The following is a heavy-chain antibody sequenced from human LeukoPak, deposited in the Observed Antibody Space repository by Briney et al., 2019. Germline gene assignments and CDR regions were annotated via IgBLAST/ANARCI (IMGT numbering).Heavy chain of an antibody. CDR2: IWYDGSKR. V-gene: IGHV3-33*03. CDR1: GFTFSGHG. J-gene: IGHJ4*02. Sequence: GGSLRLSCVASGFTFSGHGMHWVRQAPGKGLEWVALIWYDGSKRYYADSVKGRFTISRDNAKNSLYLQMNSLRAEDTAVYYCASAGYSSSWYASYWGQGTLVTVSS. CDR3: ASAGYSSSWYASY. D-gene: IGHD6-13*01.